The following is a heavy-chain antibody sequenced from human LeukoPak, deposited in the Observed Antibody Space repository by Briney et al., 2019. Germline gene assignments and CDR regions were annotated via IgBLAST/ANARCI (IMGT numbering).Heavy chain of an antibody. V-gene: IGHV3-74*01. CDR2: INSDGSGT. Sequence: PGGSLRLSCAASGFTFSSYWMHWVRQAPEKGLVWVSRINSDGSGTSYADSVKGRFTISRDNAKNTLYLQMNSLRAEDTAVYYCARDLGYCSSTSCYTWADYYYYGMDVWGQGTTVTVSS. CDR3: ARDLGYCSSTSCYTWADYYYYGMDV. CDR1: GFTFSSYW. D-gene: IGHD2-2*02. J-gene: IGHJ6*02.